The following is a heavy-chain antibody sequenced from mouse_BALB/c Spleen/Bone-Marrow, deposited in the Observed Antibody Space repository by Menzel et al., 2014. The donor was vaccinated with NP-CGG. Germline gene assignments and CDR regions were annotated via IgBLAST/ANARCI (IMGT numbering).Heavy chain of an antibody. J-gene: IGHJ3*01. CDR1: GYTFTSYV. CDR2: INPYNDGT. Sequence: EVQLVESGPELVKPGASVKMSCKASGYTFTSYVMHWVKQKPGQGLEWIGHINPYNDGTKYNEKFKGKATLTSDKSSSTAYMELSSLTSEDSAVYYCARDGDYDWFAYWGQGTLVIVSA. CDR3: ARDGDYDWFAY. D-gene: IGHD2-4*01. V-gene: IGHV1-14*01.